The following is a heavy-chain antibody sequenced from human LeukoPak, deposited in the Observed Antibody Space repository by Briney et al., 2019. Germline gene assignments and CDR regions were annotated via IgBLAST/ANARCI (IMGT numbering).Heavy chain of an antibody. Sequence: GGSLRLSCAASGFTVNNNYMSWVRQAPGKGLEWVSVIYSGGGTYYADSVKGRFTISRDDSKNTLYLQMNSLRAEDTAVYYCARDGYCSGGSCYSGALAYWGQGTLVTVSS. CDR3: ARDGYCSGGSCYSGALAY. V-gene: IGHV3-53*01. CDR1: GFTVNNNY. D-gene: IGHD2-15*01. J-gene: IGHJ4*02. CDR2: IYSGGGT.